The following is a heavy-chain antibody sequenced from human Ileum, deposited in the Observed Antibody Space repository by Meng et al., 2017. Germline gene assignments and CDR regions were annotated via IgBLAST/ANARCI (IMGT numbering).Heavy chain of an antibody. CDR2: IDHSGSP. V-gene: IGHV4-4*02. Sequence: VPLQESGPGLVKPSGTLSLTCAVSGGSITTNSYWSWVRQSPEKGLEWIGQIDHSGSPYYNPALKSRVTMSVDKSKSQVSLQLTSVTAADTAVYYCARHGGYYQDYWGQGTLVTVSS. J-gene: IGHJ4*02. CDR1: GGSITTNSY. CDR3: ARHGGYYQDY. D-gene: IGHD4-23*01.